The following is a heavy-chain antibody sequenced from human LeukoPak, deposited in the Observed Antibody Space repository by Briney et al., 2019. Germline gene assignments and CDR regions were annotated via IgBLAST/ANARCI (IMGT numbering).Heavy chain of an antibody. J-gene: IGHJ4*02. D-gene: IGHD6-13*01. CDR1: GASIRTSTYY. CDR2: IYYSGNT. Sequence: SETLSLTCTVSGASIRTSTYYWGWIRQPPGKGLEWIGSIYYSGNTYYNPSLKSRVTMSVDTSKNQFSLKLSSVTAADTAVYYCARHHHPAIAAADYWGQGTLVTVSS. CDR3: ARHHHPAIAAADY. V-gene: IGHV4-39*01.